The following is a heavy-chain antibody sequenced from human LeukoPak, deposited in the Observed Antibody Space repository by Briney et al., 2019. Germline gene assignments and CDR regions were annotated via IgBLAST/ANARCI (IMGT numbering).Heavy chain of an antibody. CDR3: AGLYCGGDCYPDY. Sequence: PSETLSLTCTVSGGSISSSSYHGGWIRQPPGKGLEWIGSIYYSGSTYYNPSLKSRVTISVDTSKNQFSLKLSSVTAADTAVYYCAGLYCGGDCYPDYWGQGTLVTVSS. CDR1: GGSISSSSYH. J-gene: IGHJ4*02. CDR2: IYYSGST. D-gene: IGHD2-21*02. V-gene: IGHV4-39*01.